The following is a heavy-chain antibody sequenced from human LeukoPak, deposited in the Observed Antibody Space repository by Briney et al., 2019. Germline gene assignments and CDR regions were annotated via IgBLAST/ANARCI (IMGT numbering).Heavy chain of an antibody. CDR2: ISYGGST. J-gene: IGHJ4*02. CDR3: ARHLCDSTGYCPLDY. Sequence: SETLSLTCTVSGGSMSNSYWSWIRQPPGKGLEWIGYISYGGSTNYKPSLKTRVIISVHTSKNQFSLKLTSVTAADTAIYYCARHLCDSTGYCPLDYWGQGTLVTVSS. V-gene: IGHV4-59*08. CDR1: GGSMSNSY. D-gene: IGHD3-22*01.